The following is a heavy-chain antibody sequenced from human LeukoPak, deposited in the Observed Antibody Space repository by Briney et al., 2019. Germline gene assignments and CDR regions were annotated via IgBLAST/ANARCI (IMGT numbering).Heavy chain of an antibody. CDR2: ISGSGGST. D-gene: IGHD1-26*01. CDR3: AQRSRELLT. CDR1: GFTFSSYG. J-gene: IGHJ5*02. Sequence: QPGGSLRLSCAASGFTFSSYGMSWVRQAPGKGLEWVSAISGSGGSTYYADSVKGRFTISRDNSKNTLFLQMNSLRAEDTAIYYCAQRSRELLTWGQGTLVTVSS. V-gene: IGHV3-23*01.